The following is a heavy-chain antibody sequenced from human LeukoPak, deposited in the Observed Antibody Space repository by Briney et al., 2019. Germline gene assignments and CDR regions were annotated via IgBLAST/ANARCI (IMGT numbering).Heavy chain of an antibody. CDR1: GFTFSSYA. V-gene: IGHV3-23*01. D-gene: IGHD3-22*01. Sequence: GGSLRLSCAASGFTFSSYAMSWVRQAPGKGLEWVSAISGSGGSTYYADSVKGRYTISRDNSKNTLYLQMNSLRAEDTAVYYCTRAYYYDSSGYYCGFDYWGQGTLVTVSS. CDR2: ISGSGGST. CDR3: TRAYYYDSSGYYCGFDY. J-gene: IGHJ4*02.